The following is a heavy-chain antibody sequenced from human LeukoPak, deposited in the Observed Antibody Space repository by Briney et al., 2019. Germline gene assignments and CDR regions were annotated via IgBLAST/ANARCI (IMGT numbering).Heavy chain of an antibody. J-gene: IGHJ6*03. D-gene: IGHD6-19*01. CDR2: IRSRVYGGTT. V-gene: IGHV3-49*04. CDR3: TTESSSNYNHYYMDV. CDR1: GFTFGDYD. Sequence: GGSLRLSCRASGFTFGDYDMSWVRQAPGKGLEWVGFIRSRVYGGTTEYAASVKGRFTISRDDSKNTLYLQMNSLKTEDTAVYYCTTESSSNYNHYYMDVWGKGTTVTVSS.